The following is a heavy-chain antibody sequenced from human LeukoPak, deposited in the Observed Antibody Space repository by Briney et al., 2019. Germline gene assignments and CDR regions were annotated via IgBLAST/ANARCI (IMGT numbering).Heavy chain of an antibody. D-gene: IGHD1-26*01. Sequence: KSGGSLRLSCAASGFTFSNYYMTWLRQAPGKGLEWVSYISSNGTTTYYADSVEGRFTTSRDNAKNSLYLQMNSLRAEDTAVYYCTTVRSYWSWGSWGQGILVTVSS. CDR2: ISSNGTTT. V-gene: IGHV3-11*01. CDR3: TTVRSYWSWGS. CDR1: GFTFSNYY. J-gene: IGHJ5*02.